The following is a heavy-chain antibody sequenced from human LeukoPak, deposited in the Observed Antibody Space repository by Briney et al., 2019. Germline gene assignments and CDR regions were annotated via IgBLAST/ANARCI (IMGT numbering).Heavy chain of an antibody. Sequence: SETLSLTCTVSGGSISSYYWSWIRQPPGKGLEWIGYIYYGGSINYNPSLKSRVTISVDTSKNQFSLKVSSVTAADTAVYYCARGNWYLDYWGQGTLVTVSS. J-gene: IGHJ4*02. CDR1: GGSISSYY. CDR3: ARGNWYLDY. V-gene: IGHV4-59*01. CDR2: IYYGGSI. D-gene: IGHD1-1*01.